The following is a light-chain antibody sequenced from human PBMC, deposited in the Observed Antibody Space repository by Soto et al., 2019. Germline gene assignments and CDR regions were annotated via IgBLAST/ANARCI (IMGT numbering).Light chain of an antibody. J-gene: IGKJ4*01. CDR3: QQRSNWPLT. V-gene: IGKV3-11*01. CDR2: DAS. Sequence: EIVLTQSPATLPLSPGERATLSCRASQSVSSYLAWYQQKPGQAPRLLIYDASNRATGIPARFSGSGSGTDFTLTTSSLDPEHFAVYYCQQRSNWPLTFGGGTTVEI. CDR1: QSVSSY.